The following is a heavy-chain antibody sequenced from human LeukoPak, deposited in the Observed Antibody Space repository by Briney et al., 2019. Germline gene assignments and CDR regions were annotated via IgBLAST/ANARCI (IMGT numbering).Heavy chain of an antibody. CDR1: GFTFSSYA. CDR3: AKLITMVRGVIIN. D-gene: IGHD3-10*01. J-gene: IGHJ4*02. CDR2: ISYDGSNK. V-gene: IGHV3-30*04. Sequence: PGGSLRLSCAASGFTFSSYAMHWVRQAPGKGLEWVAVISYDGSNKYYADSVKGRFTISRDNSKNTLYLQMNSLRAEDTAVYYCAKLITMVRGVIINWGQGTLVTVSS.